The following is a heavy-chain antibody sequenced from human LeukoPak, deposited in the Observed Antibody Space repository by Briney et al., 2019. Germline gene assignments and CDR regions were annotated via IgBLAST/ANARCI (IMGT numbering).Heavy chain of an antibody. D-gene: IGHD5-24*01. CDR1: GFTFSSYS. CDR2: ISSSSSYI. V-gene: IGHV3-21*01. CDR3: ARDGSVQEMATIPYET. Sequence: AGSLRLSCAASGFTFSSYSMNWVRQAPGKGLEWVSSISSSSSYICYADSVKGRFTISRDNAKNSLYLQMNSLRAEDTAVYYCARDGSVQEMATIPYETWGQGTLVTVSS. J-gene: IGHJ5*02.